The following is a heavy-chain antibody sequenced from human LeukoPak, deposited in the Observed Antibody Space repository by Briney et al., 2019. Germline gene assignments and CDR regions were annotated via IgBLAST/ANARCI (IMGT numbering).Heavy chain of an antibody. CDR2: IYHSGST. D-gene: IGHD5-24*01. J-gene: IGHJ4*02. CDR1: GGSISSGGYS. CDR3: ARDQDGYTHFDY. V-gene: IGHV4-30-2*01. Sequence: SQTLSLTCAVSGGSISSGGYSWSWIRQPPGKGLEWIGYIYHSGSTYYNPSLKSRVTISVDRSKNQFSLKLSSVTAADTAVYYCARDQDGYTHFDYWGQGTLVTVSS.